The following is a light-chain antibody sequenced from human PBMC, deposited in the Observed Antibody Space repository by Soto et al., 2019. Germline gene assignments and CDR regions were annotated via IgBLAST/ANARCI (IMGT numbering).Light chain of an antibody. J-gene: IGKJ4*01. Sequence: DIQMTQSPSSVSASVGDRVSITCRASQNIDMYLNWYQQKPGKAPRVLISGASNLQSGVPSRFSGSGSGTDFTLTISSLQPEDCATYYCQQTYSNRLSFGGGTKVDIK. V-gene: IGKV1-39*01. CDR3: QQTYSNRLS. CDR1: QNIDMY. CDR2: GAS.